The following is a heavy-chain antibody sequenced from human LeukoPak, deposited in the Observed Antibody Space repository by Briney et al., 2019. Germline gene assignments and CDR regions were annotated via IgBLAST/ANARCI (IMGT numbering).Heavy chain of an antibody. CDR2: IYPGDSDT. Sequence: PGESLKISCKGSGYSFTSYWIGWVRPMPGKGLEWMGIIYPGDSDTRYSPSFQGQVTISADKSISTAYLQWSSLKASDTAMYYCARRPYYYDSSGYYHIVGAFDIWGQGTMVTVSS. CDR1: GYSFTSYW. J-gene: IGHJ3*02. CDR3: ARRPYYYDSSGYYHIVGAFDI. D-gene: IGHD3-22*01. V-gene: IGHV5-51*01.